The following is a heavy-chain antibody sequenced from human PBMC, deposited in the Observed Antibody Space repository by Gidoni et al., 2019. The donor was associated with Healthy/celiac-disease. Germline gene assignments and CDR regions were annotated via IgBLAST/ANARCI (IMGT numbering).Heavy chain of an antibody. J-gene: IGHJ3*02. V-gene: IGHV3-33*01. CDR2: IRYDGSNK. D-gene: IGHD2-21*02. CDR3: ARDRGHIVVVTAMFDAFDI. CDR1: GFTFSSYG. Sequence: QVQLVESGGGVVQPGRSLRLSCAASGFTFSSYGMHWVRQAPGKGLEWVAVIRYDGSNKYYADSVKGRFTISRDNSKNTLYLQMNSLRAEDTAVYYCARDRGHIVVVTAMFDAFDIWGQGTMVTVSS.